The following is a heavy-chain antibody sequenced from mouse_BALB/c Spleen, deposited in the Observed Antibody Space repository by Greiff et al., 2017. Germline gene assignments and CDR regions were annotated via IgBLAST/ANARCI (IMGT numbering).Heavy chain of an antibody. D-gene: IGHD1-1*01. Sequence: VQLQQSGPELVKPGASVKMSCKASGYTFTSYVMHWVKQKPGQGLEWIGYINPYNDGTKYNEKFKGKATLTSDKSSSTAYMELSSLTSEDSAVYYWASGGDYYGSSTPWWAYGGKGTLVTVSA. CDR2: INPYNDGT. V-gene: IGHV1-14*01. CDR1: GYTFTSYV. CDR3: ASGGDYYGSSTPWWAY. J-gene: IGHJ3*01.